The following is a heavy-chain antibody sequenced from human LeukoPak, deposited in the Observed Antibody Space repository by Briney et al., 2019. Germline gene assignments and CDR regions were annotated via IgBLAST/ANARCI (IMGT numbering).Heavy chain of an antibody. D-gene: IGHD6-6*01. CDR2: IIPIFGTV. CDR3: ASSAARSSYYYYYMDV. Sequence: SVMVSCKASGGTFSSYAISWVRQDPGQGLEWMGGIIPIFGTVNYAQKFQGRVTITTDESTSTAYMGLSSLRSEDTAVYYCASSAARSSYYYYYMDVWGKGTTVTVSS. V-gene: IGHV1-69*05. J-gene: IGHJ6*03. CDR1: GGTFSSYA.